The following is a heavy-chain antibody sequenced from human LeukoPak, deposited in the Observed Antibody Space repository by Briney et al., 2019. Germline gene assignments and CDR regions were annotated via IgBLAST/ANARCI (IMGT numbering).Heavy chain of an antibody. J-gene: IGHJ5*02. V-gene: IGHV4-30-2*01. Sequence: PSETLSLTCAVSCGSISSGGYSWSWIRQPPGKGLEWIGYIYHRGSTYYNPSLKSRVTISVARTKNQSSLKLSSVTAADTAVYYCARGVRGRGGNWFDPWGQGTLVTVSS. CDR2: IYHRGST. CDR3: ARGVRGRGGNWFDP. CDR1: CGSISSGGYS. D-gene: IGHD3-10*01.